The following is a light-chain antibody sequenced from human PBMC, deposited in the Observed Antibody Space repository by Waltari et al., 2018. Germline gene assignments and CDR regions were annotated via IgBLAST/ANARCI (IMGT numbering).Light chain of an antibody. CDR3: QQYYTYSLWA. CDR2: AAS. V-gene: IGKV1-39*01. Sequence: DIQMTQSPSSLSASVGDRVTITCRASQSISSYLNWYQQKPGKAPKLLIYAASSLQSGVSSRLSGSGSGTDFTLTISSLQPEDFATYFCQQYYTYSLWAFGQGTKVETK. J-gene: IGKJ1*01. CDR1: QSISSY.